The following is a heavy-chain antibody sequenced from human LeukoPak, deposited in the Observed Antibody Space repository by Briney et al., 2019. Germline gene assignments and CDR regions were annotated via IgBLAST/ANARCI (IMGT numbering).Heavy chain of an antibody. CDR1: GGSISSSSF. CDR3: ARRGITYSTSYFDS. Sequence: SETLSLTCTVSGGSISSSSFWGWIRRPPGKGLEWIAHIFFSGSTYYNPSLKSRVTLSVDTSDNQFSLRLTSVSAADTAIYYCARRGITYSTSYFDSWGQGILVTVSP. D-gene: IGHD6-13*01. V-gene: IGHV4-39*01. J-gene: IGHJ4*02. CDR2: IFFSGST.